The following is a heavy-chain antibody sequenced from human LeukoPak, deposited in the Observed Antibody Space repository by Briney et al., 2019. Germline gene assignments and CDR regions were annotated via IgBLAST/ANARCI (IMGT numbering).Heavy chain of an antibody. CDR2: INNDGSST. J-gene: IGHJ3*02. V-gene: IGHV3-74*01. D-gene: IGHD3-22*01. CDR1: GFTFSTYW. Sequence: GGSLRLSCAASGFTFSTYWMNWVRQAPGKGLVWVSRINNDGSSTSYADSVKGRFTISRDNAKNTLYLQMNSLRAEDTAVYYCASGYYYDSSGFQSHAFDIWGQGTMVTVSS. CDR3: ASGYYYDSSGFQSHAFDI.